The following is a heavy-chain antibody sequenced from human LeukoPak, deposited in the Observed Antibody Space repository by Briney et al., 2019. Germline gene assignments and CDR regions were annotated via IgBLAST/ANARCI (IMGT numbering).Heavy chain of an antibody. V-gene: IGHV3-30*04. J-gene: IGHJ4*02. CDR2: ISYDGSNK. CDR3: ARSPLGSADSSDFDY. CDR1: GFTLSSYA. D-gene: IGHD1-26*01. Sequence: PGRSLRLSCAASGFTLSSYAMHWVRQAPGKGLEWVAVISYDGSNKYYADSVKGRFTISRDNSKNTLYLQMNSLRAEDTAVYYCARSPLGSADSSDFDYWGQGTLATVSS.